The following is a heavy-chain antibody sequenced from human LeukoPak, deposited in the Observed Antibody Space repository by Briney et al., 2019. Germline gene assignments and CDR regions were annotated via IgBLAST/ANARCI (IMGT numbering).Heavy chain of an antibody. V-gene: IGHV3-11*04. Sequence: TPGGSLRLSCAASGFTFSDYYMSWIRQAPGKGLEWVSYISSSGSTIYYADSVKGRFTISRDNAKNSLYLQMNSLRAEDTAVYYCARDYDFWSGYSYHRWGQGTLVTVSS. CDR1: GFTFSDYY. J-gene: IGHJ4*02. CDR2: ISSSGSTI. D-gene: IGHD3-3*01. CDR3: ARDYDFWSGYSYHR.